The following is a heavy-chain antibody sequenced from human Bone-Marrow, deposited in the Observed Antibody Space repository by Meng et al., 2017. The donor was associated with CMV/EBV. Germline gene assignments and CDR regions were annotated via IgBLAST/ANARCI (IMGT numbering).Heavy chain of an antibody. CDR1: GYTFTSYG. D-gene: IGHD2-2*02. J-gene: IGHJ4*02. V-gene: IGHV1-2*02. CDR3: ARLLGYCSSTRCYTDNYFDY. CDR2: INPNSGGT. Sequence: ASVKVSCKASGYTFTSYGISWVRQAPGQGLEWMGWINPNSGGTNYAQKFQGRVTMTRDTSISTAYMELSRLRSDDTAVYYCARLLGYCSSTRCYTDNYFDYWGQGTLVTVSS.